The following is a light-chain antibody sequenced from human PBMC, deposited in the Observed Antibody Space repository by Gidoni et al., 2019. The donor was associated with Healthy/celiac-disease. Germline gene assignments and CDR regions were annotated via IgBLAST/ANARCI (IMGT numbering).Light chain of an antibody. Sequence: QPASVSGSPGQSITISCTGTSSDVGGYNYVSWYQQHPGKAPKLMIYEVSNRPSGVSNRFSGSKSGNTASLTISGLQAEDEADYYCSSYTSSSTYVFGTGTKVTVL. CDR2: EVS. J-gene: IGLJ1*01. CDR3: SSYTSSSTYV. CDR1: SSDVGGYNY. V-gene: IGLV2-14*01.